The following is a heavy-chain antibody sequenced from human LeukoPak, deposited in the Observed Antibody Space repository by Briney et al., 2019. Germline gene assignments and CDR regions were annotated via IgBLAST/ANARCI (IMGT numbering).Heavy chain of an antibody. CDR2: MDPNSGNT. CDR1: GYTFTSYD. Sequence: ASVKVSCKASGYTFTSYDINWVRQATGQGLEWMGWMDPNSGNTGYAQKFQGRVTMTRNTSISTAYMELSSLRSEDTAVYYCARAEGYCSGGSCYRFSFQHWGQGTLVTVSS. V-gene: IGHV1-8*01. J-gene: IGHJ1*01. D-gene: IGHD2-15*01. CDR3: ARAEGYCSGGSCYRFSFQH.